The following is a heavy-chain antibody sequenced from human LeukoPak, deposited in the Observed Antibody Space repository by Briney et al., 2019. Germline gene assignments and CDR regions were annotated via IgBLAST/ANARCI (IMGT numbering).Heavy chain of an antibody. J-gene: IGHJ4*02. CDR1: GFTFSSYW. CDR2: IKQDGSEK. Sequence: PGGSLRLSCAASGFTFSSYWMSGVRQAPGKGLEGVANIKQDGSEKYYVDSVKGRFTISRDNAKNSLYLQMNSLRAEDTAVYYCARSRGSIAARPTLFDYWGQGTLVTVSS. D-gene: IGHD6-6*01. CDR3: ARSRGSIAARPTLFDY. V-gene: IGHV3-7*01.